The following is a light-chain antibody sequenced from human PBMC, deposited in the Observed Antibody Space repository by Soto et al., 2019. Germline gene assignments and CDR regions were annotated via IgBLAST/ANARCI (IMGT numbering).Light chain of an antibody. CDR3: QQRSNRPPGIT. Sequence: EIVLTQSPATLSVSPGERVILSCRASQSVDISLAWYQQKPGQAPRLLIYDASTRATGIPARFSGSGSGTDFTLTISSLEPEDFAVYYCQQRSNRPPGITFGQGTRLEIK. CDR2: DAS. J-gene: IGKJ5*01. CDR1: QSVDIS. V-gene: IGKV3-11*01.